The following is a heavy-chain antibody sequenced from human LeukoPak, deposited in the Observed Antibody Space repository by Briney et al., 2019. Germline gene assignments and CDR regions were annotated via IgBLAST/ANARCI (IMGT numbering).Heavy chain of an antibody. CDR1: GYTFTGYH. CDR2: INPNSGDT. V-gene: IGHV1-2*06. Sequence: GASVKVSCKASGYTFTGYHMHWVRQAPGQGLEWMGRINPNSGDTNYAQNFQGRVTMTRDTSISTAYMELSRLRSDDTAVYYCARGRDYGGYGSDYWGQGTLVTVSS. D-gene: IGHD4-17*01. CDR3: ARGRDYGGYGSDY. J-gene: IGHJ4*02.